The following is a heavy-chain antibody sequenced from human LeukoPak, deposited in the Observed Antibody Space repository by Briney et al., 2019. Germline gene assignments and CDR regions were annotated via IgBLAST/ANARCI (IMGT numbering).Heavy chain of an antibody. D-gene: IGHD2-15*01. CDR3: AKGYCSGGSCSYYFDY. CDR2: ISYDGSNK. Sequence: GRSLRLSCAASGFTFSSYGMHWVRQAPGKGLEWVAVISYDGSNKYYADSVKGRFTISRDNSKNTLYLQMNSLRAEDTAVYYCAKGYCSGGSCSYYFDYWGQGTLVTVSS. J-gene: IGHJ4*02. V-gene: IGHV3-30*18. CDR1: GFTFSSYG.